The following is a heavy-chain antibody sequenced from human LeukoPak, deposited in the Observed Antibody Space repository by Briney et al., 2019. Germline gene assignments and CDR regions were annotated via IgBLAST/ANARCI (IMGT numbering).Heavy chain of an antibody. D-gene: IGHD2-2*01. CDR3: ARFEHTTIGYCSSTSCYTGEYFDY. Sequence: PGGSLRLSCAASGFTVSSNYMSWVRQAPGKGLEWVSVIYSGGSTYYADSVKGRFTISRDNSKNTLYLQMNSLRAEDTAVYYCARFEHTTIGYCSSTSCYTGEYFDYWGQGTLVTVSS. V-gene: IGHV3-53*01. J-gene: IGHJ4*02. CDR1: GFTVSSNY. CDR2: IYSGGST.